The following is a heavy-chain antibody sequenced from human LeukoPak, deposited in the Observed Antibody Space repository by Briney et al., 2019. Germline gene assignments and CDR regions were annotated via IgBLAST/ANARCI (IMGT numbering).Heavy chain of an antibody. CDR2: MNPNSGNT. Sequence: ASVKVSCKASGYTFTSYDINWVRQATGQGLEWMGWMNPNSGNTGYAQKFQGRVTMTRNTSISTAYMELSSLRSEDTAVYYCARADVYYDFWGGRLDPRGQGTLVTVSS. J-gene: IGHJ5*02. CDR3: ARADVYYDFWGGRLDP. D-gene: IGHD3-3*01. CDR1: GYTFTSYD. V-gene: IGHV1-8*01.